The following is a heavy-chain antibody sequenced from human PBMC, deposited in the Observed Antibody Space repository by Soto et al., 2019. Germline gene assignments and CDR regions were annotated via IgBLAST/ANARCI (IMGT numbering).Heavy chain of an antibody. CDR1: GFTFSSYG. CDR3: ARDLTVVRGLITYYYYFGMDV. V-gene: IGHV3-33*01. Sequence: GSLRLSCAASGFTFSSYGMHWVRQAPGKGLEWVAVIYSDGSNEYYADSVKGRFIISRDNSKNTLYLQMNSLRAEDTAVYYCARDLTVVRGLITYYYYFGMDVWGQGTTVTVSS. D-gene: IGHD3-10*01. J-gene: IGHJ6*02. CDR2: IYSDGSNE.